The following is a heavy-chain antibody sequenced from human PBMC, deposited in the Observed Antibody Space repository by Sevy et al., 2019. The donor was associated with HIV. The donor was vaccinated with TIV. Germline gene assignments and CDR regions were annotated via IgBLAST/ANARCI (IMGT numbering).Heavy chain of an antibody. CDR1: GGSITSSSYY. Sequence: SETLSLICTVSGGSITSSSYYWGWIRQPPGKGLEWIGSSGTTYYNPSLKSRVTISIDTSKNQFSLNLSSVTVADTAVYYCASLPYGDYVNYFDCWGQGTLVTVSS. D-gene: IGHD4-17*01. CDR2: SGTT. J-gene: IGHJ4*02. CDR3: ASLPYGDYVNYFDC. V-gene: IGHV4-39*01.